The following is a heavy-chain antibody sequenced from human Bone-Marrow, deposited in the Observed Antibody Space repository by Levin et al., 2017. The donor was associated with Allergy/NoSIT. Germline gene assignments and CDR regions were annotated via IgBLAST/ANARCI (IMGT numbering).Heavy chain of an antibody. V-gene: IGHV5-51*01. Sequence: GESLKISCQVSRDTFTNYWIGWVRQMPGTGLEWMGIIYPDDSDTKYRPSFQGQVTISADESLNTVYLHWSSLKASDTAVYYWGRLAGGAYNYFDYWGQGTPLIVSS. CDR1: RDTFTNYW. D-gene: IGHD3-10*01. J-gene: IGHJ4*02. CDR2: IYPDDSDT. CDR3: GRLAGGAYNYFDY.